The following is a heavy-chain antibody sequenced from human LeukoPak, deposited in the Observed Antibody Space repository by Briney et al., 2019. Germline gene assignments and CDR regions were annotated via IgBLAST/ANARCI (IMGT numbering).Heavy chain of an antibody. CDR3: ARGRGVAVAGYLDY. D-gene: IGHD6-19*01. CDR2: INHSGST. V-gene: IGHV4-34*01. J-gene: IGHJ4*02. Sequence: SETLSLTCAVYGGSFSGYYWSWIRQPPGKGLEWIGEINHSGSTNYNPSLKSRVTISVDTSKNQFSLKLSSVTAADTAVYYCARGRGVAVAGYLDYWGQGTLVTVSS. CDR1: GGSFSGYY.